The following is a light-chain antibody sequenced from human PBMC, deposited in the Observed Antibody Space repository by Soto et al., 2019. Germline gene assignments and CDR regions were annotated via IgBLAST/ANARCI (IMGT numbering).Light chain of an antibody. Sequence: DPQMTQSPSSLSASVGDRVTITCRASQSISNYLNWYQQKPGKAPKLLIFAASSLQSGVPSRFSGSGSGTDFTLTISSLQPEDFATYYCQQSFSNPRTFGQGTKLEIK. CDR3: QQSFSNPRT. J-gene: IGKJ2*01. CDR1: QSISNY. V-gene: IGKV1-39*01. CDR2: AAS.